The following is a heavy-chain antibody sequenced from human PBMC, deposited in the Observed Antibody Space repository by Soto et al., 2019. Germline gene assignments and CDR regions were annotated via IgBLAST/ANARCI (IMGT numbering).Heavy chain of an antibody. CDR1: GGTFSSYA. J-gene: IGHJ3*02. Sequence: QVQLVQSGAEVKQPGSSVKVSCKASGGTFSSYAISWVRQAPGQGLEWMGGIIPIFGSANYAQKFQGRVTITADEXTXKAYMELSSLRSEDTAVYYCARDQPSDSSVYGAFDIWGQGTMVTVSS. CDR2: IIPIFGSA. V-gene: IGHV1-69*12. D-gene: IGHD3-22*01. CDR3: ARDQPSDSSVYGAFDI.